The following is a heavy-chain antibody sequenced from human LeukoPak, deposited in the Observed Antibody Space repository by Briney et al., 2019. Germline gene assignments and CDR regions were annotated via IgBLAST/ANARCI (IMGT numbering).Heavy chain of an antibody. CDR3: AREMGSSHAFDI. D-gene: IGHD6-6*01. CDR2: ISYDGSNK. CDR1: GFTFSSYA. V-gene: IGHV3-30-3*01. J-gene: IGHJ3*02. Sequence: PGGSLRLSCAASGFTFSSYAMRWVRQAPGKGLEWVAVISYDGSNKYYADSVKGRFTISRDNSKNTLYLQMNSLRAEDTAVYYCAREMGSSHAFDIWGQGTMVTVSS.